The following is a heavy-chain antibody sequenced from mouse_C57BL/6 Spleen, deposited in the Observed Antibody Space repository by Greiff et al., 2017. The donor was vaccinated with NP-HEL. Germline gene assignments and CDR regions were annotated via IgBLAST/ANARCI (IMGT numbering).Heavy chain of an antibody. CDR3: ARTTTEEYYFDY. D-gene: IGHD1-1*01. V-gene: IGHV1-64*01. CDR1: GYTFTSYW. CDR2: IHPNSGST. Sequence: QVQLQQPGAELVKPGASVKLSCKASGYTFTSYWMHWVKQRPGQGLEWIGMIHPNSGSTNYNEKFKSKATLTVDKSSSTAYMQLSSLTSEDSAVYYCARTTTEEYYFDYWGQGTTLTVSS. J-gene: IGHJ2*01.